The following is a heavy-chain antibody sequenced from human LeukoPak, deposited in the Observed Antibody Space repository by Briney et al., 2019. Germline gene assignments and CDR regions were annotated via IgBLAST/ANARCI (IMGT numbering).Heavy chain of an antibody. V-gene: IGHV3-53*01. D-gene: IGHD1-1*01. CDR1: GFTVSNNY. Sequence: GGSLRLSCAASGFTVSNNYMSWVRQAPGKGLEWVSVIYSGGSTYYADSVKGRFTITRDNSKNTLYLQMNSLRAEDTAVYYCTKTGNPATGDYWGQGTLVTVSS. CDR2: IYSGGST. J-gene: IGHJ4*02. CDR3: TKTGNPATGDY.